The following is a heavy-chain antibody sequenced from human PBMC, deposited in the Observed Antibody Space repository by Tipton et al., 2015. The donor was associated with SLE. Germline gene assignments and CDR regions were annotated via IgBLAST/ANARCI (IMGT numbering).Heavy chain of an antibody. D-gene: IGHD6-25*01. CDR2: IYYSGST. CDR3: ARVRDSSGGFDP. V-gene: IGHV4-59*01. J-gene: IGHJ5*02. CDR1: GGSISSYY. Sequence: TLSLTCTVSGGSISSYYWSWIRQPPGKGLEWIGYIYYSGSTNYNPSLKSRVTISVDTSKNQFSLKLSSVTAADTAVYYCARVRDSSGGFDPWGQGTLVTVSS.